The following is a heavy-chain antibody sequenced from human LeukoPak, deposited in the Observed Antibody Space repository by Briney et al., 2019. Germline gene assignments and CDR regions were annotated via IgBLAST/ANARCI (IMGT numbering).Heavy chain of an antibody. Sequence: HGGSLQISCRGSGSRFTSYWIGWVRQMPGKGLEWMGIIYPGDSDTRYSPSFQGQVTISADKSISTAYLQWSSLKASDTAMYYCARRYNWNAFDPWGQGTLVTVSS. J-gene: IGHJ5*02. CDR2: IYPGDSDT. CDR3: ARRYNWNAFDP. D-gene: IGHD1-1*01. V-gene: IGHV5-51*01. CDR1: GSRFTSYW.